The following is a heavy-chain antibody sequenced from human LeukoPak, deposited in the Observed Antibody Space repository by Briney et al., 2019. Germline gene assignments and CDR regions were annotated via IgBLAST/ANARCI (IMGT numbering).Heavy chain of an antibody. J-gene: IGHJ6*03. CDR2: IYTSGST. CDR3: ARDSEPAAAPSYMDV. V-gene: IGHV4-61*02. D-gene: IGHD2-2*01. Sequence: PSETLSLTCTVSGGSISSGSYYWSWIRQPAGKGLEWIGRIYTSGSTNYNPSLKSRVTISVDTSKNQFSLKLSSVTAADTAVYYCARDSEPAAAPSYMDVWGKGTTVTVSS. CDR1: GGSISSGSYY.